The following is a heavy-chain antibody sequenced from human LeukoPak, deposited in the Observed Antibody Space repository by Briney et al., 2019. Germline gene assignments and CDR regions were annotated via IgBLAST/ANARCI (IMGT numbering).Heavy chain of an antibody. D-gene: IGHD2-8*01. CDR3: AKWARYCTNGVCYYFDY. Sequence: PGGSLRLSCAASGFTFSSYSMNWVRQAPGKGLEWVSFISTSSIYIYYADSVKGRFTISRDNAKNSLYLQMNSLRAEDTAVYYCAKWARYCTNGVCYYFDYWGQGTLVTVSS. V-gene: IGHV3-21*04. CDR2: ISTSSIYI. J-gene: IGHJ4*02. CDR1: GFTFSSYS.